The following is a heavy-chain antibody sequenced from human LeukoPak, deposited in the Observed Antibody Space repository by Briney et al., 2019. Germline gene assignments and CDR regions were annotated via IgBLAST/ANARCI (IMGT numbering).Heavy chain of an antibody. D-gene: IGHD1-7*01. Sequence: PGGSLRLSCAASGFTFSSYAMHWVRQAPGKGLEWVAVISYDGSNKYYADSVKGRFTISRDDSKNTLYLQMNSLRAEDTAVYYCARANSRYNWNYRQGAFDIWGQGTMVTVSS. CDR2: ISYDGSNK. J-gene: IGHJ3*02. V-gene: IGHV3-30-3*01. CDR1: GFTFSSYA. CDR3: ARANSRYNWNYRQGAFDI.